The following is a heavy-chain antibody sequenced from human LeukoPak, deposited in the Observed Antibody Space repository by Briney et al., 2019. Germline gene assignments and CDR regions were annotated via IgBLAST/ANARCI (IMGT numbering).Heavy chain of an antibody. D-gene: IGHD6-19*01. J-gene: IGHJ4*02. CDR3: ATSRSHSGGWHNYDY. V-gene: IGHV3-30*03. CDR1: GFTFSSYG. CDR2: ISSDGNNK. Sequence: GGSLRLSCAASGFTFSSYGMHWVRQAPGKGLEWVAVISSDGNNKYYADSVKGLFTISRDNSKTTLYLQIYSLRAEDTAVYYCATSRSHSGGWHNYDYWGPGTLVTVSS.